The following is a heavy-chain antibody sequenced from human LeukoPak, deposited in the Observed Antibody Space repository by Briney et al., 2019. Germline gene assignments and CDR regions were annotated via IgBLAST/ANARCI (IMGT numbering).Heavy chain of an antibody. J-gene: IGHJ4*02. CDR1: GGSISSYY. D-gene: IGHD6-19*01. CDR2: IYYSGST. CDR3: ARVGYRAVALFDY. Sequence: SETLSLTCTVSGGSISSYYWSWIRQPPGKGLEWIGYIYYSGSTNYNPSLKSRVTISVDTSKNQFSLKLSSVTAANTAVYYCARVGYRAVALFDYWGQGTLVTVSS. V-gene: IGHV4-59*08.